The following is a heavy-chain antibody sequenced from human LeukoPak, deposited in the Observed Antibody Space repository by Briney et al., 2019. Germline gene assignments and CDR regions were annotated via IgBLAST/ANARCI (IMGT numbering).Heavy chain of an antibody. D-gene: IGHD4-11*01. CDR3: ARDRGYSNYADY. CDR2: ISSSSSYI. Sequence: GGSLRLSCAASGFTFSSYSMNWVRQAPGKGLEWVSSISSSSSYIYYADSVKGRFTIPRDNAKNSLYLQMNSLRAEDTAVYYCARDRGYSNYADYWGQGTLVTVSS. J-gene: IGHJ4*02. CDR1: GFTFSSYS. V-gene: IGHV3-21*01.